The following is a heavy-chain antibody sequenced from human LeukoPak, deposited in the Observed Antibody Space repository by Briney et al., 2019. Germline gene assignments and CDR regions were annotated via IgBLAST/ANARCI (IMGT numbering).Heavy chain of an antibody. CDR2: ISSSSSYI. D-gene: IGHD3-10*01. V-gene: IGHV3-21*01. Sequence: GGSLRLSCAASGFAFSSYSMTWVRQAPGKGLEWVSSISSSSSYIYYADSVKGRFTISRDNAKNSLYLQMNSLRAEDTAVYYCARRGSHFDYWGQGTLVTVSS. J-gene: IGHJ4*02. CDR3: ARRGSHFDY. CDR1: GFAFSSYS.